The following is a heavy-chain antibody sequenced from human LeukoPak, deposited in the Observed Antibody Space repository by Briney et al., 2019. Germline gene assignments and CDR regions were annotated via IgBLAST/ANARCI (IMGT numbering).Heavy chain of an antibody. J-gene: IGHJ4*02. CDR3: ATTTIRLGY. CDR2: IYYSGTT. Sequence: SETLSLTCTVSGGSISGYYWSWIRQPPGKGLEWIGYIYYSGTTDYSPSLRSRVTMSLDTSKNQFSLKLSSVTTADTAVYYCATTTIRLGYWGQGTLVTVSS. D-gene: IGHD1-26*01. CDR1: GGSISGYY. V-gene: IGHV4-59*01.